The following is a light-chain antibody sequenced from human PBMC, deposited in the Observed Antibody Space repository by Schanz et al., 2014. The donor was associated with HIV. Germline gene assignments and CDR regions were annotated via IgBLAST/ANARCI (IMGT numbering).Light chain of an antibody. CDR2: DVN. CDR3: SSHAGRNSFVV. CDR1: NSDIGAYNY. V-gene: IGLV2-14*03. J-gene: IGLJ2*01. Sequence: QSALTQPASVSGSPGQSIAISCTGTNSDIGAYNYVSWYQQHPDKAPKLIIYDVNNRPSGVSNSFSGSKSGNTASLTISGLQAEDEADYYCSSHAGRNSFVVFGGGTNSPS.